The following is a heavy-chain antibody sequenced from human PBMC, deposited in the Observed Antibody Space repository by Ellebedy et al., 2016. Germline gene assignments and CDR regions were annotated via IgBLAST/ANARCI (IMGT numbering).Heavy chain of an antibody. CDR1: GFTFSSYA. V-gene: IGHV3-23*01. Sequence: GGSLRLXXAASGFTFSSYAMSWVRQAPGKGLEWVSAISGSGGSTYYADSVKGRFTISRDNSKNTLYLQMNSLRAEDTAVYYCAKDLSFGASYCGGDCYSDYWGQGTLVTVSS. J-gene: IGHJ4*02. CDR3: AKDLSFGASYCGGDCYSDY. CDR2: ISGSGGST. D-gene: IGHD2-21*02.